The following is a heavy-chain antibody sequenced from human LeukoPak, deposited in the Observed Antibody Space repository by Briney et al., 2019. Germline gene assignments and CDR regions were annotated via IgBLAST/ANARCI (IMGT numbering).Heavy chain of an antibody. V-gene: IGHV1-2*02. CDR1: GYTFTGYY. J-gene: IGHJ6*03. D-gene: IGHD3-9*01. Sequence: ASVKVSCKASGYTFTGYYMHWVRQAPGQGLEWMGWINPNSGGTNYAQKFQGRVTMTRDTSISTAYMELSRLRSDDTAVYYCARGSKGLSTGYQRYYMDVWGKGTAVTISS. CDR2: INPNSGGT. CDR3: ARGSKGLSTGYQRYYMDV.